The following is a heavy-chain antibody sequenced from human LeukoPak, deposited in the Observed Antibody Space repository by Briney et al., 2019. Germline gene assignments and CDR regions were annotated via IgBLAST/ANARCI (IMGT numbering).Heavy chain of an antibody. CDR1: GFTFSGHA. Sequence: GGSLRLSCAASGFTFSGHAMSWVRQAPGKGLEWVSAISGSGGSTYYADSVKGRFTISRDNSKNTLYLQMNSLRAEDTAVYYCAKDPHGRYAEYFQHWGQGTLVTVSS. J-gene: IGHJ1*01. CDR3: AKDPHGRYAEYFQH. D-gene: IGHD1-26*01. V-gene: IGHV3-23*01. CDR2: ISGSGGST.